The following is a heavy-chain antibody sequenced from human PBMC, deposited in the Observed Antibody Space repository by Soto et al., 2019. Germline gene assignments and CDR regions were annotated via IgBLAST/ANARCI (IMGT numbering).Heavy chain of an antibody. CDR2: IIPIFGTA. CDR3: ARARYFDPPWSFYGMDV. D-gene: IGHD3-9*01. CDR1: GGTFSSYA. V-gene: IGHV1-69*13. Sequence: GASVKVSCEASGGTFSSYAISWVRQAPGQGLEWMGGIIPIFGTANYAQKFQGRVTITADESTSTAYMELSSLRSEDTAVYYCARARYFDPPWSFYGMDVWGQGTTVTVSS. J-gene: IGHJ6*02.